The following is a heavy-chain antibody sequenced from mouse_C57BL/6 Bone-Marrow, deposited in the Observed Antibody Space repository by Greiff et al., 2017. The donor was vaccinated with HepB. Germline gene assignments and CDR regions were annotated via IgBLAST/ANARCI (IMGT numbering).Heavy chain of an antibody. CDR2: IFPGRGST. D-gene: IGHD2-5*01. J-gene: IGHJ1*03. V-gene: IGHV1-56*01. CDR3: AIYYSNFPWYCDG. Sequence: VQLQQSGPELVRPGASVKISCKAPGNTFTSHWMQWVRQRRGQGLEWIGEIFPGRGSTYYNEKFKGKATLTVDTSSSTAYKQLSSLTSEDSAVYFCAIYYSNFPWYCDGWGTGTTVTVSS. CDR1: GNTFTSHW.